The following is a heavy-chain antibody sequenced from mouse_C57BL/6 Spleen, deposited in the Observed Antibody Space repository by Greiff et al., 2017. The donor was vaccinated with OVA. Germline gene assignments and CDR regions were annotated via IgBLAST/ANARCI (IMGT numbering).Heavy chain of an antibody. D-gene: IGHD2-4*01. CDR1: GFNIKDYY. CDR3: TYYEYYAMDY. Sequence: VHVKQSGAELVRPGASVKLSCTASGFNIKDYYMHWVKQRPEQGLEWIGRIDPEDGDTEYAPKFQGKATMTADTSSNTAYLQLSSLTSEDTAVYYCTYYEYYAMDYWGQGTSVTVSS. V-gene: IGHV14-1*01. CDR2: IDPEDGDT. J-gene: IGHJ4*01.